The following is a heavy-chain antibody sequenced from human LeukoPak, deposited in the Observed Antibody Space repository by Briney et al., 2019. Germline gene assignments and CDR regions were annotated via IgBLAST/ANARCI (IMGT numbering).Heavy chain of an antibody. J-gene: IGHJ4*02. CDR1: GFTFSCYW. CDR2: INGEGGT. Sequence: PGGSLRLSCAASGFTFSCYWMQWVRQAPGKGLVWVSRINGEGGTSYADSVKGRFTISRDNAKNTVHLQMNSLRAEDTAVYYCARDLVYGSGSCGHWGQGTLVTVSS. CDR3: ARDLVYGSGSCGH. D-gene: IGHD3-10*01. V-gene: IGHV3-74*01.